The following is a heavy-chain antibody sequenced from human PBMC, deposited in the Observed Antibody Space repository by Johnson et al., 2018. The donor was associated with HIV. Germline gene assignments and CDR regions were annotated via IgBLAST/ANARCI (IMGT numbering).Heavy chain of an antibody. Sequence: VQLVESGGGVVQPGGSLRLSCAASGFTFSDYYMSWIRPAPGKGLEWVSYISSSGSTIYYADSVKGRFTISRENAKNSLYLQMNSLRAGDTAVYYCARETVTSGAFDIWGQGTMVTVSS. D-gene: IGHD4-11*01. CDR2: ISSSGSTI. CDR3: ARETVTSGAFDI. J-gene: IGHJ3*02. CDR1: GFTFSDYY. V-gene: IGHV3-11*04.